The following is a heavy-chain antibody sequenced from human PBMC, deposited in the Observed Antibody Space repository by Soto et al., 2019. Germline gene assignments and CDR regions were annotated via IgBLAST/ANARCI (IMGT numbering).Heavy chain of an antibody. V-gene: IGHV4-30-2*01. CDR3: ARGLITGSSYSGGWYYFAH. J-gene: IGHJ4*02. Sequence: SETLSLTCDVSGDTISTGGYTWAWIRQPPGKALEWIGHTYDSGNPYYNPSLKSRVIISVHTSKNQFSLKLTSVTAADTAMYYCARGLITGSSYSGGWYYFAHRGQGTQVTVSS. D-gene: IGHD1-26*01. CDR2: TYDSGNP. CDR1: GDTISTGGYT.